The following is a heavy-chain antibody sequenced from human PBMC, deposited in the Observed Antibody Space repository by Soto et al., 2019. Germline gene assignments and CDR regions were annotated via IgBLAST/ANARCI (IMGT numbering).Heavy chain of an antibody. J-gene: IGHJ6*02. V-gene: IGHV4-4*02. CDR3: ARYRSNYYYYYGMDV. Sequence: SETLPLTCAVSGGSISSSNWWSWVRQPPGKGLEWIGEIYHSGSTNYNPSLKSRVTISVDKSKNQFSLKLSSVTAADTAVYYCARYRSNYYYYYGMDVWGQGTTVTVSS. CDR1: GGSISSSNW. D-gene: IGHD3-16*02. CDR2: IYHSGST.